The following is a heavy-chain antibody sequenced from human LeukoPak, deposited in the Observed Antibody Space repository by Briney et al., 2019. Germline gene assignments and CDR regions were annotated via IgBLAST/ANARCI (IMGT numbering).Heavy chain of an antibody. CDR3: AVAAAGTLFDP. V-gene: IGHV4-59*01. J-gene: IGHJ5*02. CDR2: IYYSGST. CDR1: GGSLSSYY. D-gene: IGHD6-13*01. Sequence: PSETLSLTCTVSGGSLSSYYWSWIRQPPGKGLEWIGYIYYSGSTNYNPSPKSRVTISVDTSKNQFSLKLSSVTAADTAVYYCAVAAAGTLFDPWGQGTLVTVSS.